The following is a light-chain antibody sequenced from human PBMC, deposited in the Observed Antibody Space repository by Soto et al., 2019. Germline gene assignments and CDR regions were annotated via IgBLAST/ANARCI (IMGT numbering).Light chain of an antibody. V-gene: IGKV3-15*01. Sequence: EIVMTQSPATLSVSLGERATLSCRASQSVSSKLAWFQQKPGQAPSLLIYGVSTRATGVPVRFSGSGSGTEFTLTVNSLQSEDFAVYYCQQYNNWPHTFGQGTKVDIK. CDR3: QQYNNWPHT. CDR2: GVS. CDR1: QSVSSK. J-gene: IGKJ2*01.